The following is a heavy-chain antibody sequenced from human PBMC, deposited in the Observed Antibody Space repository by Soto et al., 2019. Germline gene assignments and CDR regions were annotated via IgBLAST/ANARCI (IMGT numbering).Heavy chain of an antibody. CDR2: ISGSGGST. CDR3: AKVMTSNTHYYDSSGLDY. CDR1: GFTFSSYV. V-gene: IGHV3-23*01. Sequence: EVQLLESGGGLVQPGGSLRLSCAASGFTFSSYVMSWVRQAPGKGLEWVSAISGSGGSTYYADSVKGRFTISRDNSKNTLYLQMNSLRAEDTAVYYCAKVMTSNTHYYDSSGLDYWGQGTLVTVS. D-gene: IGHD3-22*01. J-gene: IGHJ4*02.